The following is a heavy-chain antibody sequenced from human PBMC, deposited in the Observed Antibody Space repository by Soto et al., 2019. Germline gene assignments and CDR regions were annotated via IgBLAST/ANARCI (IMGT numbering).Heavy chain of an antibody. J-gene: IGHJ4*02. CDR1: GASISSSSYY. CDR2: IYYSGST. D-gene: IGHD4-17*01. V-gene: IGHV4-39*01. Sequence: PSETLSLTCTVSGASISSSSYYWGWIRQPPGKGLEWIGTIYYSGSTYYNPSLKSRVTISVDTSKNQFFLKLRSVTAADTAVYYCARIYGGYYFDYWGQGTLVTVSS. CDR3: ARIYGGYYFDY.